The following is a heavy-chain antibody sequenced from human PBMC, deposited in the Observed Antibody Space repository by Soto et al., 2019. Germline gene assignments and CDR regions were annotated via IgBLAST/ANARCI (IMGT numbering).Heavy chain of an antibody. V-gene: IGHV5-51*01. Sequence: GESLKISCKGSGYSFTSYWIGWVRQMPGKGLEWMGIIYPGDSDTRYSPSFQGQVTISADKSISTAYLQWSSLKASDTAMYYCARLSLQRDYDILTGYLYFDYWGQGTLVTVSS. CDR3: ARLSLQRDYDILTGYLYFDY. CDR1: GYSFTSYW. CDR2: IYPGDSDT. D-gene: IGHD3-9*01. J-gene: IGHJ4*02.